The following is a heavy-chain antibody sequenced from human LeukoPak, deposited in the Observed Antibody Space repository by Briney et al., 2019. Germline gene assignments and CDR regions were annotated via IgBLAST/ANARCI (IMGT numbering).Heavy chain of an antibody. CDR1: GFTFSSYW. Sequence: GGSLRLSCAASGFTFSSYWMSWVRQAPGKGLEWVANIRQDGNEKYYVDSVKGRFIISRDNSKNTLYLQMNSLRAEDTAVYYCARGGGYSGYDFWDYYYYYGMDVWGQGTTVTVSS. V-gene: IGHV3-7*03. D-gene: IGHD5-12*01. CDR2: IRQDGNEK. J-gene: IGHJ6*02. CDR3: ARGGGYSGYDFWDYYYYYGMDV.